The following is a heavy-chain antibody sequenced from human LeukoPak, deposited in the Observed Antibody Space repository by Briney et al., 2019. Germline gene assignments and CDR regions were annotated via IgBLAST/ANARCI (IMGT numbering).Heavy chain of an antibody. CDR2: ISYDGNNK. Sequence: PGGSLRLSCAASGFTFSNYGMHWVRQAPGKGLEWVAVISYDGNNKFYADSLKGRVTISRDNSKNMLYLQMNSLRTEDTAVYYCAKGSYDTSGYYAVGFDYWGQGTLVTVSS. V-gene: IGHV3-30*18. CDR1: GFTFSNYG. D-gene: IGHD3-22*01. CDR3: AKGSYDTSGYYAVGFDY. J-gene: IGHJ4*02.